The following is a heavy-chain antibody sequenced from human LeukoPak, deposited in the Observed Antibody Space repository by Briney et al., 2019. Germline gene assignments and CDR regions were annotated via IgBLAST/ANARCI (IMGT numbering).Heavy chain of an antibody. CDR1: GFTFSSYW. D-gene: IGHD1-7*01. CDR3: MRGATDTTRWFDP. Sequence: PGGSLRLSCAASGFTFSSYWMHWVRQAPGKGLEWVSIISRASESIFYADSVKGRFTISRDKAKNSLYLQMNGLRAEDTAAYYCMRGATDTTRWFDPWGQGTLVTVSS. V-gene: IGHV3-21*01. J-gene: IGHJ5*02. CDR2: ISRASESI.